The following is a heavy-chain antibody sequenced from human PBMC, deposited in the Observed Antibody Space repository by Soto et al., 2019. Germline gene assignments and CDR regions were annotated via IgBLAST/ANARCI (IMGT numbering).Heavy chain of an antibody. J-gene: IGHJ4*02. V-gene: IGHV3-23*01. D-gene: IGHD4-17*01. CDR1: GFTFRDYA. CDR3: AKLVDYCAWRVNFDY. Sequence: EVHLLESGGGLVQTGGSLGLSCAASGFTFRDYAMSWVRQSPGKGPEWVSGIGPTGVATNYADSVKGRFTISRDDSRNTLWLLMSGLRAEDTAVYYCAKLVDYCAWRVNFDYWGQGTLVTVSS. CDR2: IGPTGVAT.